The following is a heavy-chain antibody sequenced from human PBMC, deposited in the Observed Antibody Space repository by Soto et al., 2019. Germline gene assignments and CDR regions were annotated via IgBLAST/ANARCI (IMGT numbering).Heavy chain of an antibody. D-gene: IGHD3-10*01. J-gene: IGHJ6*03. Sequence: TSETLSVTCTVSGDSISGYYWSWIRQPPGKGLEWIGYIYYSGSTNYNPSLKSRVTISVDTSKNQFSLKLSSVTAADTAVYYCARDSYGSGSYYSPYYYYYCMDVWGKGTTVTVSS. CDR2: IYYSGST. CDR1: GDSISGYY. CDR3: ARDSYGSGSYYSPYYYYYCMDV. V-gene: IGHV4-59*01.